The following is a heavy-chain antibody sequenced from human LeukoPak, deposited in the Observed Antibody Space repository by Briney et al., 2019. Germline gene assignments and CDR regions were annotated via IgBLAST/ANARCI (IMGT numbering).Heavy chain of an antibody. CDR2: IHYSGNT. CDR3: ARHSSGISMIIL. Sequence: SETLSLTCAVSGASISDYYWSWIRQPPGKGLEWIGYIHYSGNTNYNPSLKSRVTMSVDTSTNHFSLKLSSVTAADTAVYYCARHSSGISMIILWGQGTLVTVSS. V-gene: IGHV4-59*01. CDR1: GASISDYY. D-gene: IGHD3-22*01. J-gene: IGHJ4*02.